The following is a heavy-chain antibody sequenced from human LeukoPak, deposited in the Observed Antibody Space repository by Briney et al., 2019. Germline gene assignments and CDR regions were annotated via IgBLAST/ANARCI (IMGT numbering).Heavy chain of an antibody. J-gene: IGHJ4*02. CDR3: ATVFPGKTGYYY. Sequence: GGSLRLSCAASGFTFSNAWMNWVRQAPGKGLEWVGRIKSKTDGGTPDYAAPVKGRFTISRDDSTNTLFLQMSSLKTEDTAVYYCATVFPGKTGYYYWGQGTLVTVSS. V-gene: IGHV3-15*01. D-gene: IGHD3-9*01. CDR2: IKSKTDGGTP. CDR1: GFTFSNAW.